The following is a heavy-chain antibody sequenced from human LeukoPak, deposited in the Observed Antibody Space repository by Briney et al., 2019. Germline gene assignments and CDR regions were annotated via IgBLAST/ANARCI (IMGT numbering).Heavy chain of an antibody. J-gene: IGHJ4*02. CDR1: GFTFNNYT. V-gene: IGHV3-23*01. CDR3: AKSLGTSWMYFDY. CDR2: FSGSGGST. Sequence: GGFLSLSCAASGFTFNNYTMSWVRKAPGKGLEWVSTFSGSGGSTYYGDSVKGRFNISRDNSKNTLYLQMNSLIADDTAIYYCAKSLGTSWMYFDYWGQGTLVTV. D-gene: IGHD6-13*01.